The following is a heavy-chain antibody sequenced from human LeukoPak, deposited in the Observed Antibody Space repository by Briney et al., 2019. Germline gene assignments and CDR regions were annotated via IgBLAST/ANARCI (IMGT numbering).Heavy chain of an antibody. Sequence: GGSLRLSCAASGFPLSSYSMNWVRQAPGKGLEWVSYISSGSSNIYYADSMRGRLTIARDNAKNSLFLQMNSLRAEDTAVYYCSRGENYYGSGSSLLPFDYWGQGTLVTVSS. D-gene: IGHD3-10*01. CDR3: SRGENYYGSGSSLLPFDY. J-gene: IGHJ4*02. V-gene: IGHV3-21*01. CDR2: ISSGSSNI. CDR1: GFPLSSYS.